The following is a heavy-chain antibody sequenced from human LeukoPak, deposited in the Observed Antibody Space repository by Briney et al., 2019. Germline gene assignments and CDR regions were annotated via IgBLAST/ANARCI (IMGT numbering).Heavy chain of an antibody. J-gene: IGHJ4*02. V-gene: IGHV3-21*01. D-gene: IGHD3-16*01. CDR2: ISSSSSYI. CDR1: GFTFSSYS. CDR3: ARMNGGDFDY. Sequence: GGSLRLSCAASGFTFSSYSMNWVRQAPGKGLEWVSSISSSSSYIYYADSVKGRFTISRDNAKNSLHLQMNSLRAEDTAVYYCARMNGGDFDYWGQGTLVTVSS.